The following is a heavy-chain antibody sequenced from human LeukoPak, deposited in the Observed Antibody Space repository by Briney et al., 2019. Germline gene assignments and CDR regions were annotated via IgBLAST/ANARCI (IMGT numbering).Heavy chain of an antibody. V-gene: IGHV4-39*01. J-gene: IGHJ4*02. CDR3: ARHEEEDGYNAKTPDY. CDR2: GRYSGTT. CDR1: GAAISRNSCF. Sequence: PSETLSLTCTVSGAAISRNSCFWGWIRQPPGMRLEWIGSGRYSGTTYYNPSLKSRVTISIDTSKNQFSLRLSSVTAADTAVYYCARHEEEDGYNAKTPDYWGQGALVTVSS. D-gene: IGHD5-24*01.